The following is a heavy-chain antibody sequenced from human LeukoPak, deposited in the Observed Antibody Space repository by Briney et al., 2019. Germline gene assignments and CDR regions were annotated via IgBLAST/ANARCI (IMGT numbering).Heavy chain of an antibody. CDR2: ISSSGSTI. Sequence: PGGSLRLSCAASGFIFSSYEMNWVRQAPGKGLEWVSYISSSGSTIYYADSVKGRFTISRDNAKNSLYLQMNSLRAEDTAVYYCARDLIVVVPAAGYYYGMDVWGQGTTVTVSS. D-gene: IGHD2-2*01. CDR3: ARDLIVVVPAAGYYYGMDV. V-gene: IGHV3-48*03. CDR1: GFIFSSYE. J-gene: IGHJ6*02.